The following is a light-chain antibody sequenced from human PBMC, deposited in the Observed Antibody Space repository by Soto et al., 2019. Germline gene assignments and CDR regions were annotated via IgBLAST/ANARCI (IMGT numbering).Light chain of an antibody. CDR1: QSISSNY. CDR3: QQYGSSPRT. CDR2: GAS. Sequence: EIGLTQSPGTLSMSPGERATLSGRASQSISSNYLAWYQQKPCQAPRLLIYGASSRATGIPDPFSGSGSGTDFTLIISRLEAQDFAVYYCQQYGSSPRTFGQRTKVEFK. J-gene: IGKJ1*01. V-gene: IGKV3-20*01.